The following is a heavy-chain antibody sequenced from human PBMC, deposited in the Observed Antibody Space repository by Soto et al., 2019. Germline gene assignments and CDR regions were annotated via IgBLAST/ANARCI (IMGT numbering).Heavy chain of an antibody. J-gene: IGHJ5*02. D-gene: IGHD1-26*01. CDR3: ARVIRWDPFNWFDP. Sequence: PSETLSLTCTVSGGSISSYYWSWIRQPPGKGLEWIGYIYYSGSTNYNPSLKSRVTISVDTSKNQFSLKLSSVTAADTAVYYCARVIRWDPFNWFDPWGQGTLVTVSS. CDR2: IYYSGST. V-gene: IGHV4-59*01. CDR1: GGSISSYY.